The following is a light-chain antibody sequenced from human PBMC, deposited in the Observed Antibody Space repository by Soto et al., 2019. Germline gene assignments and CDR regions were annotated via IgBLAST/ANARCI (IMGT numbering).Light chain of an antibody. CDR2: DFS. Sequence: QSVLTQPRSVSXSSGQSVTISCTGTSSDFDVGDYNYVSWFQQRPGRAPKLIIFDFSKRPSGVPDRFSGSTSGTTASLTISGLQADDEGDYYCCSYSGTYTWVFGGGTKLTVL. CDR1: SSDFDVGDYNY. CDR3: CSYSGTYTWV. J-gene: IGLJ3*02. V-gene: IGLV2-11*01.